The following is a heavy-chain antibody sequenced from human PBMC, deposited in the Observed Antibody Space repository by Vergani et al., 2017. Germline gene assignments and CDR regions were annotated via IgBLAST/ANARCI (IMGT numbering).Heavy chain of an antibody. D-gene: IGHD3-10*01. CDR3: AVRPRVNLVGGEIVTKRTFDY. CDR2: INNDGHT. V-gene: IGHV4-34*02. CDR1: GESFSSFY. Sequence: QVQLQQWGAGVVKPSGTLSLTCAVFGESFSSFYWSWIRQPPGKGLEWIGEINNDGHTNYNPSLESRVTVSRDTAKNQFSLNLMSVTAADTAMYYCAVRPRVNLVGGEIVTKRTFDYGSQGSLGTVSS. J-gene: IGHJ4*02.